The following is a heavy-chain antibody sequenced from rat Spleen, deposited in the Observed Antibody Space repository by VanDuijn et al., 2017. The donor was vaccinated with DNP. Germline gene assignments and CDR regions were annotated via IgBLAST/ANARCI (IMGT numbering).Heavy chain of an antibody. CDR2: INSDGRNT. V-gene: IGHV5-20*01. J-gene: IGHJ3*01. CDR1: GFTFSDYY. CDR3: TTDAAY. Sequence: EVQLVQSGGGLVRPGGSLKLSCATSGFTFSDYYMSWVRQAPTMTLEWVASINSDGRNTYYRDSVNGRFTISRDNAESSLFLQMDSLMSEDTATYYCTTDAAYWGRGALVTVSS.